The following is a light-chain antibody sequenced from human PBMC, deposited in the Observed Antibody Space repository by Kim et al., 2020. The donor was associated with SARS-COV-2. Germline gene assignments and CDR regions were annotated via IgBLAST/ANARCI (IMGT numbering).Light chain of an antibody. CDR3: QTWAPNFE. CDR1: SGHSTYA. CDR2: LNSDGSH. V-gene: IGLV4-69*01. Sequence: QPVLTQSPSASASLGASVKLTCTLSSGHSTYAIAWHQQQPEKGPRYLMKLNSDGSHSKGDGIPDRFSGSSSGAERYLTISSPQSEGEADYYCQTWAPNFEFGGGTQLAIL. J-gene: IGLJ3*02.